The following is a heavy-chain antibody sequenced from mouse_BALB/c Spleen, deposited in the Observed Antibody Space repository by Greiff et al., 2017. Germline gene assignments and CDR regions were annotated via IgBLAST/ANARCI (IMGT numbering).Heavy chain of an antibody. D-gene: IGHD2-4*01. CDR3: AREGDYDGSAWFAY. V-gene: IGHV2-6-7*01. CDR1: GFSLTGYG. Sequence: QVQLKQSGPGLVAPSQSLSITCTVSGFSLTGYGVNWVRQPPGKGLEWLGMIWGDGSTDYNSALKSRLSISKDNSKSQVFLKMNSLQTDDTARYYCAREGDYDGSAWFAYWGQGTLVTVSA. J-gene: IGHJ3*01. CDR2: IWGDGST.